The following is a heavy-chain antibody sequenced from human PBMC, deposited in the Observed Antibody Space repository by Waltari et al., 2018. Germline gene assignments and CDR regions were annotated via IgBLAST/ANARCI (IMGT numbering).Heavy chain of an antibody. CDR2: INPSSGGT. V-gene: IGHV1-2*06. Sequence: QVQLVQSGAEVKKPGASVKVSCKASGYTFTGYYMHWVRQAPGQGLEWMGRINPSSGGTNYAQKFQGRVTMTRDTSISTAYMELSRLRSDDTAVYYCARDPRAGPGVPFDYWGQGTLVTVSS. CDR3: ARDPRAGPGVPFDY. CDR1: GYTFTGYY. J-gene: IGHJ4*02. D-gene: IGHD6-19*01.